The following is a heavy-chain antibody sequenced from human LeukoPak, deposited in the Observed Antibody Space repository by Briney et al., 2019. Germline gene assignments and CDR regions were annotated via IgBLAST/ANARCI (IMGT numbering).Heavy chain of an antibody. CDR1: GFTFSSYA. J-gene: IGHJ4*02. CDR3: ARAEWELGFDY. V-gene: IGHV3-30-3*01. CDR2: ISYDRSNK. D-gene: IGHD1-26*01. Sequence: TGGSLRLSCAASGFTFSSYAMHWVRQAPGKGLEWVAVISYDRSNKYYADSVKGRFTISRDNFKNTLYLQMNSLRAEDTAVYYCARAEWELGFDYWGQGTLVTVSS.